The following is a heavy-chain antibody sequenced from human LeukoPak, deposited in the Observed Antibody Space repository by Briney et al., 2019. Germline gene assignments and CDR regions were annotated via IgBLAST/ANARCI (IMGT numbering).Heavy chain of an antibody. J-gene: IGHJ4*02. CDR1: GFTVSSNY. D-gene: IGHD1-26*01. CDR2: IYSGGST. V-gene: IGHV3-53*01. CDR3: ARVGSKWELPLLFDY. Sequence: GGSLRLSCAASGFTVSSNYMSWVRQAPGKGLEWVSVIYSGGSTYYADSVKGRFTISRDNSKNTLYLQMSSLRAEDTAVYYCARVGSKWELPLLFDYWGQGTLVTVSS.